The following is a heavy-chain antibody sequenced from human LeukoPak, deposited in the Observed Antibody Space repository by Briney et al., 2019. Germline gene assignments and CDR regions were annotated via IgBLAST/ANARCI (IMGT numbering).Heavy chain of an antibody. J-gene: IGHJ5*02. CDR1: GGSFSGYY. D-gene: IGHD3-3*02. Sequence: SETLSFTCAVYGGSFSGYYWGWIRQPPGKGLEWIGEVNHSGGSKYNPSLESRVTMSVDTSKNQFFLNLTSVTAADTAVYYCARGRHYWFDPWGQGTLVTVSS. V-gene: IGHV4-34*01. CDR3: ARGRHYWFDP. CDR2: VNHSGGS.